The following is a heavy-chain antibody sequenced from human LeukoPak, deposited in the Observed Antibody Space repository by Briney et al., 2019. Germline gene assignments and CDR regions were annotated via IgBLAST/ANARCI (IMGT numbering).Heavy chain of an antibody. CDR1: GYTFTDYY. V-gene: IGHV1-2*02. D-gene: IGHD3-9*01. CDR3: AGDHGYYDILTRNYHLYFFDY. J-gene: IGHJ4*02. CDR2: INPDSAGT. Sequence: ASVKVSCKASGYTFTDYYIHWVRQAPGQGLEWMGWINPDSAGTNYPQKFQGRATMTRDTSISTAYMELSRLRSDDTAVYYCAGDHGYYDILTRNYHLYFFDYWGQGTLVTVSS.